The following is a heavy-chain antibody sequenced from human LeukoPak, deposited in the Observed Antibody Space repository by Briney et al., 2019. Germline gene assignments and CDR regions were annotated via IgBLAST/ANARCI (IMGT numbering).Heavy chain of an antibody. Sequence: ASVKVSCKASGYTFTGYYMHWVRQAPGKGLEWMGGINPTSGGTNYAQKFQGRVTMTRDTSISTAYMELSRLRSDDMAVYYCTRACGGNIVVVPAAIRDWFDPWGQGALVTVSS. CDR2: INPTSGGT. D-gene: IGHD2-2*01. J-gene: IGHJ5*02. V-gene: IGHV1-2*02. CDR3: TRACGGNIVVVPAAIRDWFDP. CDR1: GYTFTGYY.